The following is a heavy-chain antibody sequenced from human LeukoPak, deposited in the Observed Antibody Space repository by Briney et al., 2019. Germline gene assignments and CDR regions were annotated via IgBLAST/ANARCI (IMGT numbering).Heavy chain of an antibody. J-gene: IGHJ6*03. CDR3: ARDKALWSGYYHYYYYMDV. CDR2: IKQDGSEK. Sequence: GGSLRLSCAASGFTFSSYWMSWVRQAPGKGLEWVANIKQDGSEKYYVDSVKGRFTISRDNAKNSLYLQMNSLRAEDTAVYHCARDKALWSGYYHYYYYMDVWGKGTTVTVSS. D-gene: IGHD3-3*01. V-gene: IGHV3-7*01. CDR1: GFTFSSYW.